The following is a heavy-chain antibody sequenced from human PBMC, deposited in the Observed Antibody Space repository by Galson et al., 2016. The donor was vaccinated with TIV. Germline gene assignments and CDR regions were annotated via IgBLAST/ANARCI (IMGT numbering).Heavy chain of an antibody. D-gene: IGHD5-18*01. CDR2: FIPLFGTA. J-gene: IGHJ6*02. Sequence: SVKVSCKASGDTFSTYPFNWVRQAPGQGLEWVGGFIPLFGTANYAQKFQGRVTITADESTSTLYMEVSSLRSEDTAVYYCAKDRNTAMDTYHYYYGIDVWGQGTTVIVSS. CDR3: AKDRNTAMDTYHYYYGIDV. V-gene: IGHV1-69*13. CDR1: GDTFSTYP.